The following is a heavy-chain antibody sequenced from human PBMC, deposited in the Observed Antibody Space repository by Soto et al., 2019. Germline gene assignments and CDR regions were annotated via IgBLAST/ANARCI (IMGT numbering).Heavy chain of an antibody. CDR2: IYYSGIS. CDR1: GGSTSSGGFY. J-gene: IGHJ6*02. CDR3: ARNGYTYGMDV. Sequence: LSLTCTVSGGSTSSGGFYWSWIRQHPGKGLEWIGYIYYSGISYYNPSLKSRVSISLDTSRNQFSMTLNSVTAADTAVYYCARNGYTYGMDVWGQGATVTVSS. D-gene: IGHD5-18*01. V-gene: IGHV4-31*03.